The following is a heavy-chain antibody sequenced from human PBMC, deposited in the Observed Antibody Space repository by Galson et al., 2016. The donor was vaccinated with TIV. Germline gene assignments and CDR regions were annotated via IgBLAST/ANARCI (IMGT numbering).Heavy chain of an antibody. J-gene: IGHJ5*02. Sequence: TLSLTCGVSGDSISSGGYSWNWIRQPPGKGLEWIGYIYFGGDTYSNPSLESRVTMSLDTSKNQFSLKLSSVTAADTAIYYCASGIRNMMLRGQGDWFEPWGQGTLVTVSS. CDR2: IYFGGDT. CDR3: ASGIRNMMLRGQGDWFEP. CDR1: GDSISSGGYS. V-gene: IGHV4-30-2*01. D-gene: IGHD3-10*01.